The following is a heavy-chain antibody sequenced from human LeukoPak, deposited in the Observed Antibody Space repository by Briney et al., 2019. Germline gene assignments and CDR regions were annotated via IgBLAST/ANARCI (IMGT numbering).Heavy chain of an antibody. J-gene: IGHJ4*02. Sequence: GRSLRLSCAASGFTFSGYAMHWVRQAPGKGLEWVAVISYDGSSKLSADSVKGRFTISRDNSKNTLYLQMNSLRAEDTAVYYCAKEGTMVRGLTLDQWGQGTLVTVSS. CDR3: AKEGTMVRGLTLDQ. D-gene: IGHD3-10*01. CDR2: ISYDGSSK. V-gene: IGHV3-30*18. CDR1: GFTFSGYA.